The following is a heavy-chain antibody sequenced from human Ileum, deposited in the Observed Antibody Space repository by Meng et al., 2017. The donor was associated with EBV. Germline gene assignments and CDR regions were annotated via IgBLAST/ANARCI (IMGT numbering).Heavy chain of an antibody. J-gene: IGHJ5*02. CDR3: ARGSGAGGRDWFDP. Sequence: QGQLVHPGAAVKKPGASVKVSCKASGSTFINYDINWVRQAAGQGLESIGWMNSYTGNAGYAQKFRGRVTMTRDTSITTAYLEVISLTSEDTAVYYCARGSGAGGRDWFDPWGQGTLVTVSS. V-gene: IGHV1-8*01. D-gene: IGHD3-16*01. CDR1: GSTFINYD. CDR2: MNSYTGNA.